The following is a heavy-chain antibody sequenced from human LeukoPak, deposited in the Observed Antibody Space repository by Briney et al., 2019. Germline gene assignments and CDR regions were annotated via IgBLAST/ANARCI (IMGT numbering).Heavy chain of an antibody. J-gene: IGHJ4*02. CDR2: VNSDGSST. CDR1: GFTLGGYW. Sequence: GGSLRLSCAASGFTLGGYWMYWVRQAPGKGLVWVSRVNSDGSSTAYADSVKGRFIISRDNAKGTLYLQMNSLTVEDTAVYYCVRDSTRYVPDYWGQGTLVTVSS. V-gene: IGHV3-74*01. D-gene: IGHD3-9*01. CDR3: VRDSTRYVPDY.